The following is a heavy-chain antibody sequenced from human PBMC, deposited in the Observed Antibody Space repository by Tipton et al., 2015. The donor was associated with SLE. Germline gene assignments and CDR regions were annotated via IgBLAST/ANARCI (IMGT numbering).Heavy chain of an antibody. Sequence: LRLSCTVSGGSISSGDYYWSWIRQPPGKGLEWIGEINHSGSTYYNPSLKSRVTISVDTSKNQFSLKLSSVTAADTAVYHCARLGSRAANIGYWGQGTQVTVSS. J-gene: IGHJ4*02. CDR1: GGSISSGDYY. CDR2: INHSGST. CDR3: ARLGSRAANIGY. D-gene: IGHD6-6*01. V-gene: IGHV4-30-4*01.